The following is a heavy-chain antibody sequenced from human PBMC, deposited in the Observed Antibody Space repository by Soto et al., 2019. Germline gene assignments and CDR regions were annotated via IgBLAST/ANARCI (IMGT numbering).Heavy chain of an antibody. CDR2: VYHNENT. J-gene: IGHJ5*02. CDR3: ARRERYYGSPGWFDP. CDR1: GDSINDFAYY. D-gene: IGHD3-16*01. V-gene: IGHV4-39*01. Sequence: PSETLSLTCTVSGDSINDFAYYWGWIRQAPGKGLEWIGTVYHNENTYYNPSLKSRITISADTAKNQFSLNLRSVTAADTAIYFCARRERYYGSPGWFDPWGQGTLVTVSS.